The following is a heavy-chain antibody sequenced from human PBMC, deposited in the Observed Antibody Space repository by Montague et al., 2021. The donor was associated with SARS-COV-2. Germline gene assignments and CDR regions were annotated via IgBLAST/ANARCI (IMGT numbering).Heavy chain of an antibody. CDR3: AREYYFGMDV. CDR2: IRIKAYSYTI. Sequence: SLRLSCPASGFDFSTYALHWVRQAPGKGLEWVALIRIKAYSYTIEYAASVKGRFTISRADSQNSLYLQMNSLKTDDTAVYYCAREYYFGMDVWGQGTAVTVSS. CDR1: GFDFSTYA. V-gene: IGHV3-72*01. J-gene: IGHJ6*02.